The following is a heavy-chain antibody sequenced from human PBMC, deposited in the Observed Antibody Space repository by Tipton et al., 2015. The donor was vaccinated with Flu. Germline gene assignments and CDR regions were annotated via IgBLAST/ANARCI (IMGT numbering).Heavy chain of an antibody. Sequence: SLRLSCAASGFTLARYGVHWVRQAPGKGLEWVALISFDGSKTYYAESVKGRFTISRDNPKNTLYLQMNNLRAEDTGVYYCARVALGTILTLYGTDVWGLGTTVTVSS. CDR1: GFTLARYG. CDR2: ISFDGSKT. V-gene: IGHV3-30*05. CDR3: ARVALGTILTLYGTDV. D-gene: IGHD2-21*01. J-gene: IGHJ6*02.